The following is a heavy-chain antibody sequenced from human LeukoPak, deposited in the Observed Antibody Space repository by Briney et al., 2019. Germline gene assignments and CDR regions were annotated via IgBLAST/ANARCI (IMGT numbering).Heavy chain of an antibody. J-gene: IGHJ3*02. D-gene: IGHD6-25*01. Sequence: GGSLRLSCSASGFTFSNYAIHWVRQAPGKGLEYVSAIVTDGGGTYYADSVKGRFTISRDNSNNTLYLQMSSLRAEDTAVYYCVKAIPAAWGAFDIWGQGTMVIVSS. V-gene: IGHV3-64D*09. CDR1: GFTFSNYA. CDR2: IVTDGGGT. CDR3: VKAIPAAWGAFDI.